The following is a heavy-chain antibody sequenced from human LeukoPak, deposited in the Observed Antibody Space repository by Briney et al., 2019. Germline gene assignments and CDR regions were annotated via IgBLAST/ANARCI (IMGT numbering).Heavy chain of an antibody. CDR1: GGSFSGYY. CDR3: ARPGYYDKGAFDI. J-gene: IGHJ3*02. CDR2: INHSGST. D-gene: IGHD3-22*01. Sequence: SETLSLTCAVYGGSFSGYYWSWIRQPPGKGLEWIGEINHSGSTNYNPSLKSRVTISVDTSKNQFSLKLSSVTAADTAVYYCARPGYYDKGAFDIWGQGTMVTASS. V-gene: IGHV4-34*01.